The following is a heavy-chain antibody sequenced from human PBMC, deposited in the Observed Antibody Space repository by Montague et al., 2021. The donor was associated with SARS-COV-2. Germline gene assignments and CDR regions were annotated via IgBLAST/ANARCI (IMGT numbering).Heavy chain of an antibody. J-gene: IGHJ3*02. CDR1: GGSISSGGYY. D-gene: IGHD2-2*02. CDR2: IYYSGST. Sequence: TLSLTCTVSGGSISSGGYYWSWIRQHPGKGLEWIGYIYYSGSTYYNPSLKSRVTISVDTSKNQFSLKLSSVTAADTAVYYCARATPGYCSSTSCYTGHAFDXWGQGTMVTVSS. CDR3: ARATPGYCSSTSCYTGHAFDX. V-gene: IGHV4-31*03.